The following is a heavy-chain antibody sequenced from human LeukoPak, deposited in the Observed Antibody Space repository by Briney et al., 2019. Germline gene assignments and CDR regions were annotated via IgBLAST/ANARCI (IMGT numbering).Heavy chain of an antibody. Sequence: GGSLRLSCAASGFTFSDYYMSWIRQAPGKGLEWISYISRGGSTIYHADSVKGRFTISRDNAKNSLFLQMNSLRAEDTAVYYCHCSGGNCYTPWGQGTLVTVSS. CDR1: GFTFSDYY. J-gene: IGHJ5*02. D-gene: IGHD2-15*01. CDR2: ISRGGSTI. V-gene: IGHV3-11*01. CDR3: HCSGGNCYTP.